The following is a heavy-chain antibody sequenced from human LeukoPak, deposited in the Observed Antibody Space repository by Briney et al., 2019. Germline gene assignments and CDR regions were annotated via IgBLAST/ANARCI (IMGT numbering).Heavy chain of an antibody. V-gene: IGHV3-23*01. CDR3: ARDLGIAVAGTGY. J-gene: IGHJ4*02. CDR2: ISGTGGTT. Sequence: GGTLRLSCAASGFTFSSYGMSWVRQAPGKGLEWVSAISGTGGTTYYADSVKGRFTISRDNSKNTLYLQMNSLRAEDTAVYYCARDLGIAVAGTGYWGQGTLVTVSS. CDR1: GFTFSSYG. D-gene: IGHD6-19*01.